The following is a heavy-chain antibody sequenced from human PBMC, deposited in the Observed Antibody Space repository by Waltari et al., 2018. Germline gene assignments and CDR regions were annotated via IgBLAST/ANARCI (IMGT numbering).Heavy chain of an antibody. CDR1: GGSFSGYY. J-gene: IGHJ5*02. V-gene: IGHV4-34*01. D-gene: IGHD3-3*01. CDR3: ARGRRRSGYYVPPNWFDP. Sequence: QVQLQQWGAGLLKPSETLSLTCAVYGGSFSGYYWSWIRQPPGKGLEWIGEINHSGSTNYNPSLKSRVTISVDTSKNQFSLKLSSVTAADTAVYYCARGRRRSGYYVPPNWFDPWGQGTLVTVSS. CDR2: INHSGST.